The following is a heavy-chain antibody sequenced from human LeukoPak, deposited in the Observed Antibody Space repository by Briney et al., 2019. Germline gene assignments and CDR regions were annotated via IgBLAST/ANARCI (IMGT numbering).Heavy chain of an antibody. V-gene: IGHV1-24*01. CDR2: FDPEDGET. J-gene: IGHJ3*02. CDR1: GYTLTELS. Sequence: ASVTVSCKVSGYTLTELSMHWVRPAPGKELEWMGGFDPEDGETIYAQKFQGRVTMTEDTSTDTAYMELSSLRSEDTAVYYCATDRGYSLAAFDIWGQGTMVTVSS. D-gene: IGHD6-13*01. CDR3: ATDRGYSLAAFDI.